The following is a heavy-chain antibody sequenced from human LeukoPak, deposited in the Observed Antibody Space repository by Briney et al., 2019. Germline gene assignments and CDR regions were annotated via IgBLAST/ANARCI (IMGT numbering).Heavy chain of an antibody. CDR2: IRSKTDGGTI. J-gene: IGHJ4*02. CDR3: TTAVAGTVRIDY. Sequence: GGSLRLSCAASGFTLSNAYMSWVRQASGKGLEWVGRIRSKTDGGTIDYAAPVKDRFTISRDDSKNTLYLQMNSLKTEDTAVYYCTTAVAGTVRIDYWGQGTLVTVSS. V-gene: IGHV3-15*01. D-gene: IGHD6-19*01. CDR1: GFTLSNAY.